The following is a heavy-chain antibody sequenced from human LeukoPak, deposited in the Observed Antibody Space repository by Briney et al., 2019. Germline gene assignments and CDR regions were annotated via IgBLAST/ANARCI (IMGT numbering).Heavy chain of an antibody. V-gene: IGHV1-46*01. CDR1: GYTFISYY. Sequence: ASVKVSCKASGYTFISYYMHWVRQAPGQGLEWMGIINPSGGSTSYAQKFQGRVTMTRDTSTSTVYMELSSLRSEDTAVYYCARDVVLAAAGTLSYYYYYYMDVWGKGTTVTVSS. J-gene: IGHJ6*03. CDR2: INPSGGST. CDR3: ARDVVLAAAGTLSYYYYYYMDV. D-gene: IGHD6-13*01.